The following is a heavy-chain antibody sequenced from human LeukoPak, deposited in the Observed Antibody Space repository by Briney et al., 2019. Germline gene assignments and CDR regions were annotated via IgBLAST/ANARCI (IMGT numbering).Heavy chain of an antibody. CDR1: GGSISSSNYY. CDR3: ARHYYGSGSYTPNWFDP. Sequence: SETLSLTCTVSGGSISSSNYYWGWIRQPPGKGLEWIGSIYYSGSTYYNPSLKSRVTISVDTAKNQFSLKLSSVTAADTAVYYCARHYYGSGSYTPNWFDPWGQGTLVTVSS. CDR2: IYYSGST. D-gene: IGHD3-10*01. J-gene: IGHJ5*02. V-gene: IGHV4-39*01.